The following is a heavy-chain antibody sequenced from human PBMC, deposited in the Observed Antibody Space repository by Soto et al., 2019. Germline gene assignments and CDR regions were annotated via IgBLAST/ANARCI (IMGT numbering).Heavy chain of an antibody. V-gene: IGHV3-23*01. CDR2: ISGSGGST. D-gene: IGHD3-3*01. J-gene: IGHJ5*02. CDR1: GFTFSSYA. CDR3: ANLFGVGLYP. Sequence: EVQLLETGGGLVQPGGSLRLSCAASGFTFSSYAMRWVRQAPGKGLEWVSAISGSGGSTYYADSVKGRFTISRDNSKNTLYLQMNSLRAEDTAVYYCANLFGVGLYPWGQGTLVTVSS.